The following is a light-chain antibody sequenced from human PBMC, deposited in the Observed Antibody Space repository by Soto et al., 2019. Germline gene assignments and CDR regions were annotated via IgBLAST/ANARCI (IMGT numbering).Light chain of an antibody. V-gene: IGKV3-20*01. J-gene: IGKJ1*01. CDR3: HQHQNKSSS. Sequence: ESVFTDATGLGSLSPAARVTLFCRASQSISSGYLAWYQQKPGQAPRLLIYGASSRATGIPDRFSCSGSETDFTLTITSRHSEHFALDNCHQHQNKSSSFGQGTNVEIK. CDR2: GAS. CDR1: QSISSGY.